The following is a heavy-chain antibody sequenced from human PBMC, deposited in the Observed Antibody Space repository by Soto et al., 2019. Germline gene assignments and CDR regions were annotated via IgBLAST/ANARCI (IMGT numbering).Heavy chain of an antibody. CDR2: IYYSGST. CDR1: GGSISSGDYY. D-gene: IGHD4-17*01. J-gene: IGHJ1*01. CDR3: ARADYGGNSGSLSGYFQH. V-gene: IGHV4-30-4*01. Sequence: QVQLQESGPGLVKPSQTLSLTCTVSGGSISSGDYYWSWIRQPPGKGLEWIGYIYYSGSTYYNPSLKSRVTISVDTSKNQFSLKLSSVTAADTAVYYCARADYGGNSGSLSGYFQHWGQGTLVTVSS.